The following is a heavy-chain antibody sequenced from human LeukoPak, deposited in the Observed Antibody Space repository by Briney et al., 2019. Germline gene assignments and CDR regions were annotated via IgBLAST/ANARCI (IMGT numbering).Heavy chain of an antibody. CDR1: GFTFRSYW. J-gene: IGHJ5*02. Sequence: GGSLRLSCAASGFTFRSYWMTWVRQSPGKGLEWVANIKQDGSETYHVDSVKGRFTISRDNAKNSLYLQMNSLRAEDTAVYYCARDTLGAGYPWGQGTLVTVSS. D-gene: IGHD1-26*01. CDR2: IKQDGSET. V-gene: IGHV3-7*01. CDR3: ARDTLGAGYP.